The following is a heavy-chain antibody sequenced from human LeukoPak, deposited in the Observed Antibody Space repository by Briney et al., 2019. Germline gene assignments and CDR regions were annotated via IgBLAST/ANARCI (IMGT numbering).Heavy chain of an antibody. CDR1: GYTFTSYA. CDR3: ARVPDYGDYGPSYFDY. J-gene: IGHJ4*02. CDR2: INTNTGNP. V-gene: IGHV7-4-1*02. D-gene: IGHD4-17*01. Sequence: AASVKVSCKASGYTFTSYAMNWVRQAPGQGLEWMGWINTNTGNPTYAQGFTGRFVFSLDTSVSTAYLQISSLKAEDTAVYYCARVPDYGDYGPSYFDYWGQGTLVTVSS.